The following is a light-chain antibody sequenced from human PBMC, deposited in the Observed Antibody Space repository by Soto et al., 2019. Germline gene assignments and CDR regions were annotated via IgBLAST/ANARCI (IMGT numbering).Light chain of an antibody. CDR3: CSYAGSSTYV. Sequence: HSVLTQPASVSGSPGQSITISCTGTSSDVGNYDLVSWYQQLPGKAPKFILYEGSKRPSGVSNRFSGSKSGNTASLTISGLQAEDEADYYCCSYAGSSTYVFGTGTKATVL. CDR2: EGS. J-gene: IGLJ1*01. CDR1: SSDVGNYDL. V-gene: IGLV2-23*01.